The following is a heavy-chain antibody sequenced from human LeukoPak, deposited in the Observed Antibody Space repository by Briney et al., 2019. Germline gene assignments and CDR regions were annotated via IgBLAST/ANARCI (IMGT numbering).Heavy chain of an antibody. V-gene: IGHV5-51*01. J-gene: IGHJ4*02. CDR1: GXSFTSYC. CDR3: ARSGAARYFDF. CDR2: IYPDDSDT. Sequence: GESLKISFKASGXSFTSYCIGWARQMPGKGLEWMGIIYPDDSDTRYSPSFQGQVTISADKSISTAYLQWSSLKASDTAMYYCARSGAARYFDFWGQGTLVTVSS. D-gene: IGHD6-6*01.